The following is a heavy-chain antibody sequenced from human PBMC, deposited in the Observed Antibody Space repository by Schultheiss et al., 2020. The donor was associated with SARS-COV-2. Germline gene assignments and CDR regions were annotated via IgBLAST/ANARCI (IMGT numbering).Heavy chain of an antibody. CDR1: GGSISSSNW. J-gene: IGHJ6*02. CDR2: IYYSGST. D-gene: IGHD1-26*01. CDR3: ARVGPYYSYYYAMDV. Sequence: SETLSLTCTVSGGSISSSNWWSWVRQPPGKGLEWIGYIYYSGSTNYNPSLKSRVSMSVDTSKNQFSLRLRSATAADTAVYYCARVGPYYSYYYAMDVWGQGATVTVSS. V-gene: IGHV4-4*02.